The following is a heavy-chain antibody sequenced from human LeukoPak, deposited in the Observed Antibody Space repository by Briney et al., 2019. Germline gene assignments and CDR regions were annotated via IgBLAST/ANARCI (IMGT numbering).Heavy chain of an antibody. CDR2: IYYSGST. V-gene: IGHV4-39*01. Sequence: SETLSLTCTVSGGSISSSSYYWGWIRQPPGKGLEWIGSIYYSGSTYYNPSLKSRVTISVDTSKNQFSLKLSSVTAADTAVYYCARRIRKGYYLDYWGQGTLVTVSS. CDR1: GGSISSSSYY. J-gene: IGHJ4*02. CDR3: ARRIRKGYYLDY.